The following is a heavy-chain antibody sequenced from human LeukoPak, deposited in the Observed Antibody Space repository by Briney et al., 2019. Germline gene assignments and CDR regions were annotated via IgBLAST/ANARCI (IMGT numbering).Heavy chain of an antibody. CDR1: GFTFSDYY. CDR2: ISSSGSTI. D-gene: IGHD2-15*01. Sequence: NAGGSLRLSCAASGFTFSDYYMSWIRQAPGKGLEWVSYISSSGSTIYYADSVKGRFTISRDNSKNSLYLQMNRLRAEDTAVYYCARGEIFCSGGSCGDAFDIWGQGTMVTVSS. V-gene: IGHV3-11*04. CDR3: ARGEIFCSGGSCGDAFDI. J-gene: IGHJ3*02.